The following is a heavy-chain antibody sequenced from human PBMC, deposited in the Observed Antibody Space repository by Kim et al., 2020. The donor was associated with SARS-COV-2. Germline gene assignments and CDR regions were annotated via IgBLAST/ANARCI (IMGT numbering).Heavy chain of an antibody. Sequence: SETLSLTCTVSGGSISSYYWSWIRQPPGKGLEWIGYIYYSGSTNYNPSLKSRVTISVDTSKNQFSLKLSSVTAADTAVYYCARGGVLWFGELLHNWFDPWGQGTLVTVSS. J-gene: IGHJ5*02. CDR3: ARGGVLWFGELLHNWFDP. CDR1: GGSISSYY. CDR2: IYYSGST. D-gene: IGHD3-10*01. V-gene: IGHV4-59*01.